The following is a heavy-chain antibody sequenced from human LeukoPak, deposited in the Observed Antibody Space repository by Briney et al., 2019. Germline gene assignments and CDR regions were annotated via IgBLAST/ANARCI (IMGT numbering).Heavy chain of an antibody. CDR3: AKDRAAADPNEAVNWFDP. CDR1: GVTFSSYE. D-gene: IGHD6-13*01. J-gene: IGHJ5*02. CDR2: VSSSGSTI. V-gene: IGHV3-48*03. Sequence: PGGSLRLSCAASGVTFSSYEMNWVRQAPGKGLEWVSYVSSSGSTIYYADSVKGRLTISRDNAKNTLYLQMNSLRAEDTAVYYGAKDRAAADPNEAVNWFDPWGQGTLVTVSS.